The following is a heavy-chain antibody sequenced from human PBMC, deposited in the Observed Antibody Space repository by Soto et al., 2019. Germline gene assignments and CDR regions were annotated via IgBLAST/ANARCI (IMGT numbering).Heavy chain of an antibody. D-gene: IGHD3-10*01. V-gene: IGHV4-31*03. CDR1: CGSIISGGYY. J-gene: IGHJ5*02. Sequence: PSETLSLTCTFSCGSIISGGYYWSWIRQHPGKGLEWIGYIYYSGSTYYNPSLKSRVTISVDTSKNQFSLKLSSVTAADTAVYYCARDRRGFLDPWGQGTLVTVSS. CDR3: ARDRRGFLDP. CDR2: IYYSGST.